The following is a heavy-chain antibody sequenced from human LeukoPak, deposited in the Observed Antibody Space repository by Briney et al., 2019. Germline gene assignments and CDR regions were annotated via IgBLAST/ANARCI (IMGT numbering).Heavy chain of an antibody. CDR2: IIPILGIA. V-gene: IGHV1-69*02. CDR3: ARLLGDSSSGPMDV. J-gene: IGHJ6*02. D-gene: IGHD6-6*01. Sequence: ASVKVSCKASGGTFSSYTISWVRQAPGQGLEWMGRIIPILGIANYAQKFQGRVTITADKSTSTANMELSSLRSEDTAVYYCARLLGDSSSGPMDVWGQGTTVTVSS. CDR1: GGTFSSYT.